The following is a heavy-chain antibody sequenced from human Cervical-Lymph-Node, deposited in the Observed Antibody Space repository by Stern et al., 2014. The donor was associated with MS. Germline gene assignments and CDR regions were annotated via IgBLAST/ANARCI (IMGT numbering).Heavy chain of an antibody. V-gene: IGHV3-48*01. CDR2: ISDTASTI. J-gene: IGHJ4*02. Sequence: EVQLEESGGGLVQPGESLRLSCVPSGFTFSRYSMNWLRQAPGKGLEWVSFISDTASTIYYADSVKGRFTISRDNDKNSLYLQMNSLRAEDTALYYCARSRAVWGVTPDYWGQGTRVTVSS. D-gene: IGHD3-10*01. CDR3: ARSRAVWGVTPDY. CDR1: GFTFSRYS.